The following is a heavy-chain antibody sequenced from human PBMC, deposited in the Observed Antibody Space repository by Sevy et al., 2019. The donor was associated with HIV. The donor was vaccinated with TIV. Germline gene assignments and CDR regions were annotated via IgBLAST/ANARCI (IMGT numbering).Heavy chain of an antibody. J-gene: IGHJ5*02. Sequence: GGSLRLSCAASGFTFSSYSMNWVRQAPGKGLEWVSSISSSSSYIYYADSVRGRFTISGDNAKNSLYLQMNSLRAEDTAVYYCARGVDSSPRPDWFDPWGQGTLVTVSS. CDR3: ARGVDSSPRPDWFDP. V-gene: IGHV3-21*01. CDR1: GFTFSSYS. D-gene: IGHD6-13*01. CDR2: ISSSSSYI.